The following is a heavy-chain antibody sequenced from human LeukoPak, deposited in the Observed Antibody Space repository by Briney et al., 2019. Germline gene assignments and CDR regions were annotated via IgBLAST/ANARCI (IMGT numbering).Heavy chain of an antibody. CDR2: ISPSGGST. V-gene: IGHV1-46*01. CDR1: GYTFTSNY. CDR3: ARGGVGSGIGFDY. J-gene: IGHJ4*02. D-gene: IGHD6-19*01. Sequence: ASVKVSCKAFGYTFTSNYMHWVRQAPGQGPEWMGVISPSGGSTTYAQKFQGRVTLTRDMSTSTDYLELSSLRSEDTAVYYCARGGVGSGIGFDYWGQGTLVTVSS.